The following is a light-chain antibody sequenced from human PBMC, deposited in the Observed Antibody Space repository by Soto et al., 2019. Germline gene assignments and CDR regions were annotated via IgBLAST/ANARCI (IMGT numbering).Light chain of an antibody. CDR2: EVS. CDR3: SSYTSSRTLV. Sequence: QSALTQPASVSGSPGQSITISCTGTSSDVGGYNYVSWYQQHPGKAPKLMIYEVSNRPSGVSNRFSGSKSGKTASLTISGLQAEDEADYYCSSYTSSRTLVFGTGTKLTVL. V-gene: IGLV2-14*01. J-gene: IGLJ1*01. CDR1: SSDVGGYNY.